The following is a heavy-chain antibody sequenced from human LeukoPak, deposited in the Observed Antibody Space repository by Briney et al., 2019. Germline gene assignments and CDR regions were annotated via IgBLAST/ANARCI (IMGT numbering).Heavy chain of an antibody. V-gene: IGHV4-4*07. Sequence: PSETLSLTCTVSGGSISSYYWSWIRQPAGKGLEWTGRIYTSGSTNYNPSLKSRVTMSVDTSKNQFSLKLSSVTAADTAVYYCARVLWSTTVTTGVDYYYYMDVWGKGTTVTVSS. D-gene: IGHD4-17*01. J-gene: IGHJ6*03. CDR2: IYTSGST. CDR3: ARVLWSTTVTTGVDYYYYMDV. CDR1: GGSISSYY.